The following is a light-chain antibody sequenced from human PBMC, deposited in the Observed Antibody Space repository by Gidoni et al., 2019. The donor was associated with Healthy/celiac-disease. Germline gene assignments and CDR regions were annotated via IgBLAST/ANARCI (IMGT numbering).Light chain of an antibody. V-gene: IGLV2-14*01. CDR2: EVT. Sequence: QSALTQPASVSGSPGQSITISCTGTSSDVGGYNSVSWYQQHPGKAPKLMIYEVTNRPSGVSNRFSGSKSGNKASLTISGLQAEDEADYYCSSYTNSSTWVFGGGTKLTVL. CDR3: SSYTNSSTWV. CDR1: SSDVGGYNS. J-gene: IGLJ3*02.